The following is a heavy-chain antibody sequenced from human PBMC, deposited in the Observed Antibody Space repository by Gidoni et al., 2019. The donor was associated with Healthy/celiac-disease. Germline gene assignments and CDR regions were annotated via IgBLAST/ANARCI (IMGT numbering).Heavy chain of an antibody. CDR3: VKDLSRVVITTYDY. CDR1: GCTFSSYA. D-gene: IGHD3-22*01. V-gene: IGHV3-64D*09. J-gene: IGHJ4*02. Sequence: EVQLVESGGGLVQPGGSLRRSCSATGCTFSSYAMHWVRQAPGKGLEYVSAISSNGGSTYYADSVKGRFTISRDNSKNTLYLQMSSLRAEDTAVYYCVKDLSRVVITTYDYWGQGTLVTVSS. CDR2: ISSNGGST.